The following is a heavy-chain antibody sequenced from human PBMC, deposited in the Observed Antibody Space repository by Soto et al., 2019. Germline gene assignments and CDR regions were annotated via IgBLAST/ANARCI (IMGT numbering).Heavy chain of an antibody. V-gene: IGHV1-3*01. CDR2: INAGNGNT. CDR1: GYTFTSYA. J-gene: IGHJ4*02. CDR3: ARDMEVVAANYFDY. D-gene: IGHD2-15*01. Sequence: GASVKVSCTASGYTFTSYAMHWVRQAPGQRLEWMGWINAGNGNTKYSQKFQGRVTITRDTSASTAYMELSSLRSEDTAVYYCARDMEVVAANYFDYWGQGTLVTVSS.